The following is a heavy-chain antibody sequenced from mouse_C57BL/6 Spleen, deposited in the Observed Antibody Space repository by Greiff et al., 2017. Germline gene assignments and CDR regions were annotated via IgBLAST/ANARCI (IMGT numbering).Heavy chain of an antibody. V-gene: IGHV1-82*01. D-gene: IGHD2-4*01. Sequence: QVQLKESGPELVKPGASVKISCKASGYAFSSSWMNWVKQRPGKGLEWIGRIYPGDGDTNYNGKFKGKATLTADKSSSTAYMQLSSLTSEDSAVYFCARMYYDYWFAYWGQGTLVTVSA. CDR2: IYPGDGDT. CDR3: ARMYYDYWFAY. J-gene: IGHJ3*01. CDR1: GYAFSSSW.